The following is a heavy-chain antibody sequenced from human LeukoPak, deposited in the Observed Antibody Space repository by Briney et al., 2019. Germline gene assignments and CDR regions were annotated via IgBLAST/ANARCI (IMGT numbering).Heavy chain of an antibody. CDR2: INPSGGST. CDR3: ARENVDTAIPY. J-gene: IGHJ4*02. Sequence: ASVKVSCKASGYTFTSYYMHWVRQAPGQGLEWMGIINPSGGSTSYPQKFQGRVTMTRDTSTSTVYMELSSLRPEDTAVYYCARENVDTAIPYWGQGTLVTVSS. CDR1: GYTFTSYY. D-gene: IGHD5-18*01. V-gene: IGHV1-46*01.